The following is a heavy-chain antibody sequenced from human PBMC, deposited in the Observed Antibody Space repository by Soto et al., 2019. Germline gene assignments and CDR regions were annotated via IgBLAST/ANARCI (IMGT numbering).Heavy chain of an antibody. CDR3: ARVPPWGNSAGDYYIQHYDS. D-gene: IGHD3-10*01. CDR1: GFTFTSYA. V-gene: IGHV1-3*01. J-gene: IGHJ4*02. Sequence: ASVKVSCKSSGFTFTSYAIHWLRQAPGQRPQWMGWINGGSGNTKYSQDFQGRVTFTRDTFATTAYLELSSLRSEDAAVYYCARVPPWGNSAGDYYIQHYDSWGQGTPVTVSS. CDR2: INGGSGNT.